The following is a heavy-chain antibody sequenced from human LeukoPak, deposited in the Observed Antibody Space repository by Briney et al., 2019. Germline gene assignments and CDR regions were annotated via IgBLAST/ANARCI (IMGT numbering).Heavy chain of an antibody. D-gene: IGHD3-10*01. CDR3: ARGQYGSGSYQPFDY. Sequence: TGGSLRLSCAASGFTFSSYSMNWVRQAPGKGLEWVSSISSSSSYIYYADSVKGRFTISRDNAKNSLYLQMNSLRAEDTAVYYCARGQYGSGSYQPFDYWGQGTLVTVSS. J-gene: IGHJ4*02. CDR1: GFTFSSYS. V-gene: IGHV3-21*01. CDR2: ISSSSSYI.